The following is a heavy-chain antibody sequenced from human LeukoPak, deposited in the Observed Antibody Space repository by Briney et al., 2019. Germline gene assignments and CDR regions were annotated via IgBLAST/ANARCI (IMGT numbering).Heavy chain of an antibody. D-gene: IGHD3-22*01. CDR3: APDSSGAFANWFDP. CDR2: ISGSGDTT. J-gene: IGHJ5*02. Sequence: GGSLRLSCAASGFTFSSYAISWVRQAPGKGLEWVSSISGSGDTTYYADPVKGRFTISRDNSKNTLYLQMNSLRAEDTAVYYCAPDSSGAFANWFDPWGQRTLVTVST. CDR1: GFTFSSYA. V-gene: IGHV3-23*01.